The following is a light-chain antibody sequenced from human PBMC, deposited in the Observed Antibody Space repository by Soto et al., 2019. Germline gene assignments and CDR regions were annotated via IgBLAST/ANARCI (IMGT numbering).Light chain of an antibody. J-gene: IGKJ1*01. V-gene: IGKV3-11*01. CDR2: DAS. Sequence: EIVLTQSPATLSLSPGERATLSCRASQSVSSYLAWYQQKPGQAPRLLIYDASNRGTGIPARFSGSGSGTDFTLTISSLEPEDFAVYYCQQRSNWPTFGQGTKVDIK. CDR3: QQRSNWPT. CDR1: QSVSSY.